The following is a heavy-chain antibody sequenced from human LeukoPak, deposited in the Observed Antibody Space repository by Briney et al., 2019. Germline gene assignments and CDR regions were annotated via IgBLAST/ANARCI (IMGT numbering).Heavy chain of an antibody. V-gene: IGHV4-39*07. D-gene: IGHD3-22*01. J-gene: IGHJ3*02. CDR1: GGSISSSSYY. Sequence: SETLSLTCTVSGGSISSSSYYWGWIRQPPGKGLEWIGSIYYSGSTYYNPSLKSRVTISVDTSKNQFSLKLSSVTAADTAVYYCARDLDYYDSSGYYSAFDIWGQGTMVTVSS. CDR2: IYYSGST. CDR3: ARDLDYYDSSGYYSAFDI.